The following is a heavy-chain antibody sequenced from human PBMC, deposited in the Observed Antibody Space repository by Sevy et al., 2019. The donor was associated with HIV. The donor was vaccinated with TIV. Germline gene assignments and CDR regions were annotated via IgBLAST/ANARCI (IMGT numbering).Heavy chain of an antibody. CDR1: GDSISGYY. D-gene: IGHD6-6*01. V-gene: IGHV4-59*01. Sequence: SETLSLTCTVSGDSISGYYWSWIRQPPGKGLEWLGYIYYSGITNYNPSLKSRVTISADTSKNQISLNLSSVTAADTAVYYCANGISARLDYWGQGTLVTVSS. J-gene: IGHJ4*02. CDR3: ANGISARLDY. CDR2: IYYSGIT.